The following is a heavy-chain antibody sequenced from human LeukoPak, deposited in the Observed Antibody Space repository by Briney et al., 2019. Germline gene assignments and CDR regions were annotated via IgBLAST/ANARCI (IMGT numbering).Heavy chain of an antibody. V-gene: IGHV3-30*02. CDR1: GFSDYS. D-gene: IGHD2-15*01. CDR3: AKVRYCSGVNCYPDDN. CDR2: IRYDGNNK. J-gene: IGHJ4*02. Sequence: GGSLRLSCAASGFSDYSMHWVRQAPGKGLNWVAFIRYDGNNKYYADSVKGRFTISRDNSKNMLYLEMNSLSTEDTAVYYCAKVRYCSGVNCYPDDNWGQGTLVTVSS.